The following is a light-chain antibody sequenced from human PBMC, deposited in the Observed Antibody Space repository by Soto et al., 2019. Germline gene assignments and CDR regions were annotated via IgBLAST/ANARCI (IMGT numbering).Light chain of an antibody. CDR2: DAS. Sequence: DIQMTQSPSTLSASVGDRVTITCRASQSISRWSAWYQQKPGKAPKLLIYDASSLQSGVPSRFSGGGSGTELTLTISSLQPDDFATYYCQQYDSYSYTFGQGTKVDIK. V-gene: IGKV1-5*01. J-gene: IGKJ2*01. CDR1: QSISRW. CDR3: QQYDSYSYT.